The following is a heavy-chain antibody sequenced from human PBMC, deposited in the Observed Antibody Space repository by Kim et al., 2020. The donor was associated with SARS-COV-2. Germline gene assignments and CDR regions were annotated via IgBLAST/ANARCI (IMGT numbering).Heavy chain of an antibody. Sequence: SETLSLTCAVYGGSFSGYYWSWIRQPPGKGLEWIGELNHSGSTNSNPSLKSRVTISVDTSKNQFSLKLSSVTAADTAVYYCARGTRQWLVRGPYYYYMDV. J-gene: IGHJ6*03. CDR2: LNHSGST. V-gene: IGHV4-34*01. D-gene: IGHD6-19*01. CDR3: ARGTRQWLVRGPYYYYMDV. CDR1: GGSFSGYY.